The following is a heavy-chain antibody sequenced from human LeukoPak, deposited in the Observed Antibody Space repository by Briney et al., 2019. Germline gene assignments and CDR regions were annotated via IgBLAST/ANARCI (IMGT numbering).Heavy chain of an antibody. D-gene: IGHD4-11*01. CDR2: IGESGHST. CDR3: AKDLVVIPSGVGDDYPFDASDI. CDR1: GFNFSSHG. Sequence: GALRLSCVGSGFNFSSHGMNWVRQSPRKGLEWVSAIGESGHSTHYADSAQGRFTISRDNSKNTVFLQMKSLRAEDTAVYFCAKDLVVIPSGVGDDYPFDASDIWGQGTLVTVSS. J-gene: IGHJ3*02. V-gene: IGHV3-23*01.